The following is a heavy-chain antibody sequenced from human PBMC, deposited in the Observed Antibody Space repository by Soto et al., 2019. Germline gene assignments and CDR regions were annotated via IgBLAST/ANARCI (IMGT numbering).Heavy chain of an antibody. Sequence: ASVKVSCKASGYTFTSYDINWVRQAPGQGLEWLGWMDPNSGSTGYAQNFQGRVTMTRNISINTAHMELSSLRSEDTAVYYCAGERTSDFWRKGLVVWGQGITVTLSS. CDR3: AGERTSDFWRKGLVV. CDR1: GYTFTSYD. V-gene: IGHV1-8*01. J-gene: IGHJ6*01. CDR2: MDPNSGST. D-gene: IGHD3-3*01.